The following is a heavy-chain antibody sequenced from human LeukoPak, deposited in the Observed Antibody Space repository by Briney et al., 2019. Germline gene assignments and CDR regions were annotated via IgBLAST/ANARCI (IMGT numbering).Heavy chain of an antibody. Sequence: PSETLSLTCTVSGDSIASSSFYWGWIRQPPGKGLEWIGSVYYNGDTYYNPSLKRRVTISIDTSKNQFSLKVTSVTAADTAVYYCARQGSGNYLSPVNYWGQGTLVTVSS. CDR3: ARQGSGNYLSPVNY. CDR1: GDSIASSSFY. J-gene: IGHJ4*02. CDR2: VYYNGDT. D-gene: IGHD1-26*01. V-gene: IGHV4-39*01.